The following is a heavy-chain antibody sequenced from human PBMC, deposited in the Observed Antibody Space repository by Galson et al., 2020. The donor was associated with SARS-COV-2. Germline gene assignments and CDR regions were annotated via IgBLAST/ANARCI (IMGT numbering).Heavy chain of an antibody. J-gene: IGHJ4*02. CDR1: GYSFPNYW. V-gene: IGHV5-51*01. D-gene: IGHD6-13*01. Sequence: GESLKISCKGSGYSFPNYWIGWVRQMPGKGLEWMGIIYTGDSDTRYSPSFQGQVIISADKSINTAYLQWSSLKATDTAVYYCARRAIVAGGRDSFSLGYWGQGTLVSVSS. CDR2: IYTGDSDT. CDR3: ARRAIVAGGRDSFSLGY.